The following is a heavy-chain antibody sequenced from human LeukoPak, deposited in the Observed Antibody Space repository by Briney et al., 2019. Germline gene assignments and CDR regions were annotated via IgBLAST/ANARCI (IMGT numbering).Heavy chain of an antibody. CDR1: GFPFSGSG. J-gene: IGHJ4*02. CDR2: IWYDGSHQ. V-gene: IGHV3-30*02. D-gene: IGHD6-19*01. CDR3: AKDSFSSGWTLFDY. Sequence: PGGSLRLSCAASGFPFSGSGMHWVRQAPGKGLEWVAVIWYDGSHQYYADSVKGRFTISRDNSKNTLDLQMNSLRAEDTAVYYCAKDSFSSGWTLFDYWGQGTLVTVSS.